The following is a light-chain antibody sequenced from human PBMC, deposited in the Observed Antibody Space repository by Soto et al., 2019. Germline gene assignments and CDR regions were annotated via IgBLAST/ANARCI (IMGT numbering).Light chain of an antibody. CDR3: QQRSNWPPIT. Sequence: EIVLKQSPGTPSLSPGERATLSCRASQSVSNNQQKPGQAPRLIIYDASNRATGIPARFSGSGSGTDFTLTISSLEPEDFAVYYCQQRSNWPPITFGQGTRLENK. J-gene: IGKJ5*01. V-gene: IGKV3-11*01. CDR1: QSVSNN. CDR2: DAS.